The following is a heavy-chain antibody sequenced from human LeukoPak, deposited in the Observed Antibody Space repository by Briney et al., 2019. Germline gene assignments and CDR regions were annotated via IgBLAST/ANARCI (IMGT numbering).Heavy chain of an antibody. D-gene: IGHD1-26*01. CDR1: GFTFSTYG. CDR2: IRYDGSNK. Sequence: GGSLRLSCAASGFTFSTYGMHWVRQAPGKGLEWVAFIRYDGSNKYYADSVKGRFTISRDNAKNSLYLQMNSLRAGDTAVYYCARDGYSGSYYYYYYGMDVWGQGTTVTVSS. V-gene: IGHV3-30*02. J-gene: IGHJ6*02. CDR3: ARDGYSGSYYYYYYGMDV.